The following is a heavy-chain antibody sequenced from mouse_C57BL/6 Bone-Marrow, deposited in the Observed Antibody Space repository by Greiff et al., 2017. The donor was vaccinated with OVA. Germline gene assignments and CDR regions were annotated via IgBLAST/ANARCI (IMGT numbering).Heavy chain of an antibody. Sequence: EVQLVESGGGLVKPGGSLKLSCAASGFTFSSYAMSWVRQTPEKRLEWVATISDGGSYTYYPDNVKGRFTISRDNAKNNLYLQMSHLKSEDTAMYYCARDPVTTVVGAWFAYWGQGTLVTVSA. V-gene: IGHV5-4*01. CDR1: GFTFSSYA. CDR3: ARDPVTTVVGAWFAY. D-gene: IGHD1-1*01. J-gene: IGHJ3*01. CDR2: ISDGGSYT.